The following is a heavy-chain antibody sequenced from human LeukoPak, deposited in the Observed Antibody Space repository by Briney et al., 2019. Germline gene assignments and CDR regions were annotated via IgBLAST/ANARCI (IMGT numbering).Heavy chain of an antibody. CDR1: GFTFSSYA. CDR3: ARGRMATIDYYYGMDV. V-gene: IGHV3-30*04. J-gene: IGHJ6*02. CDR2: ISYDGSNK. D-gene: IGHD5-24*01. Sequence: PGGSLRLSCAASGFTFSSYAMHWVRQAPGKGLEWVAVISYDGSNKYYADSVKGRFTISRDNSKKTLYLQMNSLRAEDTAVYYCARGRMATIDYYYGMDVWGQGTMVTVSS.